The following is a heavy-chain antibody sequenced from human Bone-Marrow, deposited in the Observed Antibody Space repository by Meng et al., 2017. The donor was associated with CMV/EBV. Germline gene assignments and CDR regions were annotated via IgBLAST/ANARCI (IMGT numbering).Heavy chain of an antibody. CDR1: YPFTRYC. J-gene: IGHJ4*02. Sequence: YPFTRYCISWVRQAPGQGLEWMGWISAYNGSTNYAQELQGRVTMTTDTSTSTAYMELRSLRSDDTAVYYCARGVLRFLEWLLLIDYWGQGTLVTVSS. CDR3: ARGVLRFLEWLLLIDY. CDR2: ISAYNGST. D-gene: IGHD3-3*01. V-gene: IGHV1-18*01.